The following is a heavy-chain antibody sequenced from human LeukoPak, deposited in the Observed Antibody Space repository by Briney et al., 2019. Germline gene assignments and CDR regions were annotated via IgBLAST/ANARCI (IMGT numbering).Heavy chain of an antibody. J-gene: IGHJ3*02. Sequence: PGGSLRLSCAASGFTVSSNYMSWVRQAPGKGLEWVSVIYSGGSTYYADSVKGRFTISRDNSKNTLYLQMNSLRAEDTAVYYCARPRDGYDDAFDIWGQGTMVTVSS. V-gene: IGHV3-66*02. CDR1: GFTVSSNY. CDR2: IYSGGST. CDR3: ARPRDGYDDAFDI. D-gene: IGHD5-24*01.